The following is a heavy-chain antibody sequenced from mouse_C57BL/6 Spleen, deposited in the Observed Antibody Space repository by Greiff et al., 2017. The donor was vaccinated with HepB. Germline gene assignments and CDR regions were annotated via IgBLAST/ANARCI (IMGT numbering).Heavy chain of an antibody. CDR3: AREGVYGNYEYFDV. CDR1: GFTFSDYY. Sequence: EVMLVESEGGLVQPGSSMKLSCTASGFTFSDYYMAWVRQVPEKGLEWVANINYDGSSTYYLDSLKSRFIISRDNAKNILYLQMSSLKSEDTATYYCAREGVYGNYEYFDVWGTGTTVTVSS. D-gene: IGHD2-1*01. J-gene: IGHJ1*03. CDR2: INYDGSST. V-gene: IGHV5-16*01.